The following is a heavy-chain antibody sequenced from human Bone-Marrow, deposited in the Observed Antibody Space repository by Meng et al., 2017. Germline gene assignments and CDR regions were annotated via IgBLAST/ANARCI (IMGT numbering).Heavy chain of an antibody. CDR1: GFTVSSNY. J-gene: IGHJ2*01. Sequence: GGSLRLSCAASGFTVSSNYMSWVRQAPGKGLEWVGRIKSKTDGGTTDYAAPVKGRFTISRDDSKNTLYLQMNSLKTEDTAVYYCTTDATVVTHYWYFDLWGRGNLV. D-gene: IGHD4-23*01. V-gene: IGHV3-15*01. CDR3: TTDATVVTHYWYFDL. CDR2: IKSKTDGGTT.